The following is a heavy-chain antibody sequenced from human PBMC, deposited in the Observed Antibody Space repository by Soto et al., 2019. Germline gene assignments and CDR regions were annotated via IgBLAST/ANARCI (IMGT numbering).Heavy chain of an antibody. CDR3: AKDTQYDHGGICDY. V-gene: IGHV3-23*01. CDR1: GFIFNTHA. Sequence: GGSLRLSCAASGFIFNTHAMSWVRQAPGKGLEWVSGISSSGGDTHYADSVKGRFTISRDNAKNSLYLQMNSLRAEDTALYYCAKDTQYDHGGICDYWGQGTLVTVSS. CDR2: ISSSGGDT. J-gene: IGHJ4*02. D-gene: IGHD2-15*01.